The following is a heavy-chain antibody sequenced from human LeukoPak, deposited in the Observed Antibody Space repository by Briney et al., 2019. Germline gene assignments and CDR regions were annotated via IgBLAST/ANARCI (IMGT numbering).Heavy chain of an antibody. Sequence: GGSLRLSCAASGFTFRDYYMSWIRQAPGKGLEWVSYISSSGSTIYYADSVKGRFTNSRDNAKNSLYLQVNSLRAEDTAVYYCARVLYCSGGSCSDPWFDPWGQGTLVTVSS. CDR2: ISSSGSTI. J-gene: IGHJ5*02. CDR3: ARVLYCSGGSCSDPWFDP. CDR1: GFTFRDYY. D-gene: IGHD2-15*01. V-gene: IGHV3-11*01.